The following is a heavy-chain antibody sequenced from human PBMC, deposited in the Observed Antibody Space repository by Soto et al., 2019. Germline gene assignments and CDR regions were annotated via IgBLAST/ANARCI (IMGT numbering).Heavy chain of an antibody. CDR2: IYPGDSDT. D-gene: IGHD5-12*01. CDR3: ARHRVARGYSGYDYYYYYGMDV. CDR1: GYSFTSYW. J-gene: IGHJ6*02. V-gene: IGHV5-51*01. Sequence: GGSLRLSCKGSGYSFTSYWIGWVRQMPGKGLEWMGIIYPGDSDTRYSPSFQGQVTISADKSISTAYLQWSSLKASDTAMYYCARHRVARGYSGYDYYYYYGMDVWGQGTTVTVSS.